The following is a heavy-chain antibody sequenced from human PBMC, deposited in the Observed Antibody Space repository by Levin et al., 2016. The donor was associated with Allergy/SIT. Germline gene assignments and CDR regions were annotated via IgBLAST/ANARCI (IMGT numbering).Heavy chain of an antibody. V-gene: IGHV4-4*02. CDR1: GGSISSSNW. Sequence: GSLRLSCAVSGGSISSSNWWSWVRQPPGKGLEWIGEIHHSGSTNYNPSPSLKSRVTISVDTSKNQFSLKLSSVTAADTAVYYCARIRYGEYNSWGTYYFDNWGQGTRVTVSS. CDR3: ARIRYGEYNSWGTYYFDN. D-gene: IGHD3-16*01. J-gene: IGHJ4*02. CDR2: IHHSGST.